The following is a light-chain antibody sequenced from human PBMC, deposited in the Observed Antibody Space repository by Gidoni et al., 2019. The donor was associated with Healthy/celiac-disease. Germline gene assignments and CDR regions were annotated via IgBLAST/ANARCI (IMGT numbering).Light chain of an antibody. Sequence: EILLTQPPATLSLSPGERATLSCRASQSLSSYLAWYQQKPGQAPRLLIYDASNMATGIPARFSGSGSGTDFTLTISSLEPEDFAVYYCQQRSNWLITFGQGTRLEIK. J-gene: IGKJ5*01. CDR1: QSLSSY. CDR3: QQRSNWLIT. V-gene: IGKV3-11*01. CDR2: DAS.